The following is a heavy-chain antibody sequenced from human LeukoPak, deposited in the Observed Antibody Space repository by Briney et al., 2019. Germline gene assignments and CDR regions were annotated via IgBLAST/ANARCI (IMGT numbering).Heavy chain of an antibody. Sequence: GGSLRLSCAASGFTFSSYAMGWVRQAPGKGLEWVSAISGSGGSTYYADSVKGRFTISRDNSKNTLYLQMNSLRAEDTAVYYCATRGRWLQLLYYFDYWGQGTLVTVSS. D-gene: IGHD5-24*01. J-gene: IGHJ4*02. CDR3: ATRGRWLQLLYYFDY. CDR2: ISGSGGST. V-gene: IGHV3-23*01. CDR1: GFTFSSYA.